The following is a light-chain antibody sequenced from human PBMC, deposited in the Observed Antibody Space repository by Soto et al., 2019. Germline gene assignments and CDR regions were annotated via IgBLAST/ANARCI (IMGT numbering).Light chain of an antibody. V-gene: IGLV1-40*01. Sequence: QSVLTQPPSMSGAPGQRVTISCTGISSNIGAGYDVHWYQHLPGTAPKLLIYGNTNRPSGVPDRFSGSKSGTSASLAITGLQAEDEADYHCQSHDSSLNSWVFGGGTKLTVL. CDR2: GNT. J-gene: IGLJ3*02. CDR1: SSNIGAGYD. CDR3: QSHDSSLNSWV.